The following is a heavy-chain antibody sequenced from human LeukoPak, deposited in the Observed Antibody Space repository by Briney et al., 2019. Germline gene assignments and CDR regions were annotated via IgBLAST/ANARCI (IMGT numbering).Heavy chain of an antibody. J-gene: IGHJ4*02. D-gene: IGHD5-24*01. CDR3: ASGEIETLDY. Sequence: SETLSLTCTVSGGSISSSSYYWGWIRQPPGKGLEWIGSIYYSGSTYYNPSLKSRVTISVDTSKNQFSLKLSSVTAADTAVYYCASGEIETLDYWGQGTLVTVSS. V-gene: IGHV4-39*07. CDR2: IYYSGST. CDR1: GGSISSSSYY.